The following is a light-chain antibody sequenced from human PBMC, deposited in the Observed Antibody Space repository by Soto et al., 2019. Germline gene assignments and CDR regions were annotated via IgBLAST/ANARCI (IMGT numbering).Light chain of an antibody. J-gene: IGLJ2*01. CDR3: QVWDSTSDHPGLV. Sequence: SYELTQPPSVSVAPGRTARISCGGNNIGSQSVHWYQQRPGQAPVLVIYYDRDRPSGIPERFSGSKSGNTATLSISRVEAGDEADYHCQVWDSTSDHPGLVFGGGTKLTVL. CDR2: YDR. CDR1: NIGSQS. V-gene: IGLV3-21*04.